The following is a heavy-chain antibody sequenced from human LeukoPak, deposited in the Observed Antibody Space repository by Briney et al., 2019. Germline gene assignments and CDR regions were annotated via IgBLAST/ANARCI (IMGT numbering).Heavy chain of an antibody. J-gene: IGHJ4*02. Sequence: ASVKVSCKASGYTFTTYGISWVRQAPGQGLEWMGWISGNNGNTRYTQKLQDRVTMTTDTSTRTAYMELKNLKSDDTAVYYCARDRPGFGTIESTEYWGQGTLVTVSS. CDR1: GYTFTTYG. CDR3: ARDRPGFGTIESTEY. CDR2: ISGNNGNT. V-gene: IGHV1-18*01. D-gene: IGHD1-1*01.